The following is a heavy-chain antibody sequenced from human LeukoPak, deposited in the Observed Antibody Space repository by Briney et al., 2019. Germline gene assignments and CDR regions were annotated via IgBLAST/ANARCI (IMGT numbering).Heavy chain of an antibody. CDR1: GYTFTSYG. Sequence: ASVKVSCKASGYTFTSYGISWVRQAPGQGLEWMGWISAYNGNANYAQKLQGRVTMTTDTSTSTAYMELRSLRSDDTAVYYCARMTTGTTPLDYWGQGTLVTVSS. J-gene: IGHJ4*02. D-gene: IGHD1-1*01. CDR2: ISAYNGNA. V-gene: IGHV1-18*01. CDR3: ARMTTGTTPLDY.